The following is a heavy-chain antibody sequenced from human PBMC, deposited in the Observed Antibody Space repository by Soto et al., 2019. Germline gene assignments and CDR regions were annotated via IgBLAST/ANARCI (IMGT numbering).Heavy chain of an antibody. J-gene: IGHJ3*02. Sequence: GASVKVSCKASGYTFTSYAMHWVRQAPGQRLEWMGWINAGNGNTKYSQKFQGRVTITRDTSASTAYMELSSLRSDDTAVYYCASPHAIYDFWSDASFEIWGQGTMVTASS. CDR1: GYTFTSYA. CDR3: ASPHAIYDFWSDASFEI. D-gene: IGHD3-3*01. CDR2: INAGNGNT. V-gene: IGHV1-3*01.